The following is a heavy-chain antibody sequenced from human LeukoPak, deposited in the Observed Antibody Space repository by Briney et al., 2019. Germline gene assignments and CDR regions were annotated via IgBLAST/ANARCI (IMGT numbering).Heavy chain of an antibody. CDR1: GFTFSSYA. Sequence: GGSLRLSCAASGFTFSSYAMHWVRQAPGKGLEWVALISYDGSNKYYADSVKGRFTISRDNSKNTLYLQMNSLRAEDTAVYYCARDLGSGWHENYYYGMDVWGQGTTVTVSS. J-gene: IGHJ6*02. D-gene: IGHD6-19*01. CDR2: ISYDGSNK. V-gene: IGHV3-30-3*01. CDR3: ARDLGSGWHENYYYGMDV.